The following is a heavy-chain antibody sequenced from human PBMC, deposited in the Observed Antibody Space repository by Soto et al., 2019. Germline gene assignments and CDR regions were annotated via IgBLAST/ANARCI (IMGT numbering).Heavy chain of an antibody. Sequence: DVQLVESGGGLVQSGGSLRLSCRASGFTLSDYEMHWVRQAPGKGLEWVSYISTGSSTIYYADSVKGRFTIYRDNANKSLFLEMNSLRPEDTAVYYCARVRAGAANGYYGMDVWGQGTTVTVSS. D-gene: IGHD1-26*01. V-gene: IGHV3-48*03. CDR3: ARVRAGAANGYYGMDV. CDR1: GFTLSDYE. J-gene: IGHJ6*02. CDR2: ISTGSSTI.